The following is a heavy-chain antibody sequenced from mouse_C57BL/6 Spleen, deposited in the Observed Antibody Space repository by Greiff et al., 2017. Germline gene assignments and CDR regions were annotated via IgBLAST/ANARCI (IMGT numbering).Heavy chain of an antibody. CDR1: GYAFSSSW. CDR3: ARGEHYYGSGAMDY. CDR2: IYPGDGDT. D-gene: IGHD1-1*01. J-gene: IGHJ4*01. Sequence: QVQLKQSGPELVKPGASVKISCKASGYAFSSSWMNWVQQRPGKGLEWIGRIYPGDGDTNYNGKFKGKATLTADKSSSTAYMQLSSLTSEDSAVYFCARGEHYYGSGAMDYWGQGTAVTVSS. V-gene: IGHV1-82*01.